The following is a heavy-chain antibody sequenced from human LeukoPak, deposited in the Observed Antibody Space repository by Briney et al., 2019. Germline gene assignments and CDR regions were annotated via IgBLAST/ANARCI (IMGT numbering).Heavy chain of an antibody. V-gene: IGHV4-30-4*08. CDR1: GVSLRRGVYY. CDR3: ARLAYYDDVWGSYRFDY. J-gene: IGHJ4*02. Sequence: SETLSLTPTLSGVSLRRGVYYCRWIRHPPGKGLEWVGYIYCRGSTYYHPSLKSRVTIPVDTSKNQRSLKLSSVTAADTAVYYCARLAYYDDVWGSYRFDYWGQGTLVTVSS. D-gene: IGHD3-16*02. CDR2: IYCRGST.